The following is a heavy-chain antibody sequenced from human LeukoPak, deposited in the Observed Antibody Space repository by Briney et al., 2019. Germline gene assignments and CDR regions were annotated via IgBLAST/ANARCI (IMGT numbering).Heavy chain of an antibody. Sequence: GGSLRLSCAASGFTFSSYSMNWARQAPGKGLEWVSSISSSSSYIYYADSVKGRFTISRDNAKNSLYLQMNSLRAEDTAVYYCARDLVGPYGMDVWGQGTTVTVSS. CDR3: ARDLVGPYGMDV. J-gene: IGHJ6*02. V-gene: IGHV3-21*01. CDR2: ISSSSSYI. CDR1: GFTFSSYS.